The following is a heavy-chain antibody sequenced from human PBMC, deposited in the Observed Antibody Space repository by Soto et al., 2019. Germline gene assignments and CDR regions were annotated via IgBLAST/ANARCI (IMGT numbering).Heavy chain of an antibody. Sequence: GGSLRLSCAGSGLTFSSYAMSWVRQAPGKGLEWVSAISGSGDSTYYADSVKGRFTISRDNSKNTLWLQMNSLRAEDTAIYYCAKQLPRYSSYYYYYYMDVWGKGTTVTVSS. CDR3: AKQLPRYSSYYYYYYMDV. J-gene: IGHJ6*03. D-gene: IGHD3-16*02. V-gene: IGHV3-23*01. CDR1: GLTFSSYA. CDR2: ISGSGDST.